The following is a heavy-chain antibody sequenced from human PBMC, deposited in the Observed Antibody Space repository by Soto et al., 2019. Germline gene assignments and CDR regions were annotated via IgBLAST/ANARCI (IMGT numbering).Heavy chain of an antibody. J-gene: IGHJ4*01. CDR3: ARMIRLTGDDY. D-gene: IGHD7-27*01. CDR2: INPKSGGT. V-gene: IGHV1-2*02. CDR1: GSTFTYYF. Sequence: DSVKGCCWASGSTFTYYFIHWLRQAPGQGLEWMGWINPKSGGTDYAQKFQGRVTLTRDTSIRTAYMEMSRLRSDDTAVYFCARMIRLTGDDYWGQGTQVTVSS.